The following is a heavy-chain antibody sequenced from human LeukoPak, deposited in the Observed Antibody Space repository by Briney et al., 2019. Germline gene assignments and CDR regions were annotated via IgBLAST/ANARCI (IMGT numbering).Heavy chain of an antibody. CDR1: GGSFSGYY. CDR2: INHSGST. Sequence: PSETLSLTCAVYGGSFSGYYWSWLRQPPGKGLEWIGEINHSGSTNYNPSLKSRVTMSVDTSKNQFSLKLSSVTAADTAVYYCARGRYSSDFDYWGQGTLVTVSS. J-gene: IGHJ4*02. V-gene: IGHV4-34*01. CDR3: ARGRYSSDFDY. D-gene: IGHD6-25*01.